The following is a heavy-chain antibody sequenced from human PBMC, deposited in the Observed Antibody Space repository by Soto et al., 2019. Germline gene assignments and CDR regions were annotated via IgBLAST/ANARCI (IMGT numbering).Heavy chain of an antibody. Sequence: PGGSLRLSCAASGFIVSNKHMGWVRQAPGKGLESVSILYTGDRTYYADSVKGRFTISRDSSKTTVSLRMNGLRDEDTPMYNCVGAASGGWGQGTPVTVSS. CDR3: VGAASGG. CDR2: LYTGDRT. CDR1: GFIVSNKH. D-gene: IGHD3-16*01. V-gene: IGHV3-53*05. J-gene: IGHJ1*01.